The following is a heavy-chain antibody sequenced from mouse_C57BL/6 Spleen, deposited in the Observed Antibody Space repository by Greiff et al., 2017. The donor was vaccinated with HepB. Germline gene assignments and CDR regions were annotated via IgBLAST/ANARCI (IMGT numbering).Heavy chain of an antibody. CDR2: IDPSDSYT. CDR1: GYTFTSYW. D-gene: IGHD4-1*02. V-gene: IGHV1-69*01. CDR3: ARGSNWDGDY. Sequence: VQLQQPGAELVMPGASVKLSCKASGYTFTSYWMHWVKQRPGQGLEWIGEIDPSDSYTNYNQKFKGKSTLTVDKSSSTAYMQLSSLTSEDSAVYYCARGSNWDGDYWGQGTTLTVSS. J-gene: IGHJ2*01.